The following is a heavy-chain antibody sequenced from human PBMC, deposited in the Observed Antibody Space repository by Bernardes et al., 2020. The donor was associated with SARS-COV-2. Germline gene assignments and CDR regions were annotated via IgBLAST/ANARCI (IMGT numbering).Heavy chain of an antibody. CDR2: IYPNNGAT. V-gene: IGHV1-2*02. CDR1: GYSFTGFY. CDR3: ARDQLLGNFDY. J-gene: IGHJ4*02. Sequence: ASVKVSCKASGYSFTGFYIQWVRQAPGQRLEWMGWIYPNNGATTYAQRFQGRLTLTRDTSTSTAFMELTRLRSDDTAVYYCARDQLLGNFDYWGQGTLLTVSS. D-gene: IGHD3-16*01.